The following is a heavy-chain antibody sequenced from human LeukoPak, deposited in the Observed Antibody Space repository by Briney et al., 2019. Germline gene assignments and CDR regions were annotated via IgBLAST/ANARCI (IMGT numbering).Heavy chain of an antibody. CDR1: GYTFTSYG. Sequence: AASVKVSCKASGYTFTSYGISWVRQAPGQGLERMGWISAYNDNTNYAQKPQGRVTMTTDTSTSTAYMELRSLRSDDTAVYYCAREGLYGSNGFDYWGQGTLVTVSS. CDR2: ISAYNDNT. J-gene: IGHJ4*02. CDR3: AREGLYGSNGFDY. D-gene: IGHD4-17*01. V-gene: IGHV1-18*01.